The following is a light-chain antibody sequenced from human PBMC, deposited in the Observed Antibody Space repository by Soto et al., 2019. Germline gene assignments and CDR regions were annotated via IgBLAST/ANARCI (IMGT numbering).Light chain of an antibody. CDR3: QQYYSYPFT. Sequence: AIRMTQSPSSLSASTGDRVTITCRASQGISSYLAWYQQKPGKAPKLLIYAAPTLQSGVPSRFSGSGSGTDFTLTISCLQSEDFATYYCQQYYSYPFTFGPGT. V-gene: IGKV1-8*01. J-gene: IGKJ3*01. CDR2: AAP. CDR1: QGISSY.